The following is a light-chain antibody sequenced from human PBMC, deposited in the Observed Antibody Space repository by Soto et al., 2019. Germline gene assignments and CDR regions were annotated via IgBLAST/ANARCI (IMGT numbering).Light chain of an antibody. CDR2: EVS. J-gene: IGLJ2*01. V-gene: IGLV2-23*02. CDR1: SSDVGSYNL. CDR3: CSYAGSSTFVV. Sequence: QSVLTQPASVAGSPGQSITISCTGPSSDVGSYNLVSWYQQHPAKAPKLTIYEVSKRPSGVSNRFTGSKSGNTASLTISGLQAEDESDSYCCSYAGSSTFVVFGGGTKVTVL.